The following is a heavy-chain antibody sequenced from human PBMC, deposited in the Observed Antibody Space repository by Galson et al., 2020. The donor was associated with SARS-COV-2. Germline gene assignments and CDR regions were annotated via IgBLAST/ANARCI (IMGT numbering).Heavy chain of an antibody. D-gene: IGHD3-10*01. CDR2: IDWDDDK. J-gene: IGHJ3*02. Sequence: SGPTLVKPTQTLTLTCTFSGFSLSTSGMCVSWIRQPPGKALEWLALIDWDDDKYYSTSLKTRLTISKDTSKNQVVLTMTNMDPVDTATYYCARITVVRGVLGPIDAFDIWGQGTMVTVSS. V-gene: IGHV2-70*01. CDR3: ARITVVRGVLGPIDAFDI. CDR1: GFSLSTSGMC.